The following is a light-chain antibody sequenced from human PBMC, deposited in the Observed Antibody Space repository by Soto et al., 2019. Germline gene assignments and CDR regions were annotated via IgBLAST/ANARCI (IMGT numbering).Light chain of an antibody. CDR2: DAS. V-gene: IGKV3D-20*01. CDR3: QTYGSSPFT. Sequence: ESVLTQSPATLSLSPGERATLSCGASQSVSSTYLAWYQQKPGLAPRLLIYDASSRATGIPDRFSGSGSGTDFTLTISRLEPEDFAVYYCQTYGSSPFTFGQGTKLAIK. CDR1: QSVSSTY. J-gene: IGKJ2*01.